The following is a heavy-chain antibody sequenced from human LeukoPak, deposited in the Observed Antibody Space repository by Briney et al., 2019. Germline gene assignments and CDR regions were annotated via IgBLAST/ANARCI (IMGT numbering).Heavy chain of an antibody. J-gene: IGHJ6*02. D-gene: IGHD3-22*01. CDR3: ARDYYYDSSGYYSLSFYYYYYGMDV. Sequence: ASVKVSCKASGYTFTDFYMNWVRQAPGQGLEWMGIINPSGASTRYAQKFQGRVTMTRDTSTSTVYMELRSLRSDDTAVYYCARDYYYDSSGYYSLSFYYYYYGMDVWGQGTTVTVSS. CDR1: GYTFTDFY. V-gene: IGHV1-46*01. CDR2: INPSGAST.